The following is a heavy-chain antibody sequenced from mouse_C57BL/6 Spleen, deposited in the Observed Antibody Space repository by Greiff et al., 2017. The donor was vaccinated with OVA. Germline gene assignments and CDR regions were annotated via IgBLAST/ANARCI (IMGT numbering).Heavy chain of an antibody. CDR2: ISYDGSN. CDR3: ARSGPYYYAMDY. V-gene: IGHV3-6*01. CDR1: GYSITSGYY. J-gene: IGHJ4*01. Sequence: DVQLQESGPGLVKPSQSLSLTCSVTGYSITSGYYWNWIRQFPGNKLEWMGYISYDGSNNYNPSLKNRISITRDTSKNQFFLKLNSVTTEDTATYYCARSGPYYYAMDYWGQGTSVTVSS. D-gene: IGHD1-3*01.